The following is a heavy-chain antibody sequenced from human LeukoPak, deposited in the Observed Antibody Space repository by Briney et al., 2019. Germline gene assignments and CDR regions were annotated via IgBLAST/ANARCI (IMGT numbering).Heavy chain of an antibody. CDR2: ISYSGST. D-gene: IGHD3-10*01. CDR1: GGSISGYY. J-gene: IGHJ4*02. Sequence: TETLSLTCTVSGGSISGYYWSWIRQPPGKGLEWVGYISYSGSTNYNPSLKSRVTISVDTSKNQFSLKLSSVTAADTAVYYCAMGGFGTYYYGSGSPDYWGQGTLVTVSS. V-gene: IGHV4-59*01. CDR3: AMGGFGTYYYGSGSPDY.